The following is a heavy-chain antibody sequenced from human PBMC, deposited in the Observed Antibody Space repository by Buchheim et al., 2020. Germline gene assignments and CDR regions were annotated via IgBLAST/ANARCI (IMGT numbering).Heavy chain of an antibody. CDR2: IGGNGDT. V-gene: IGHV3-23*01. D-gene: IGHD2-15*01. Sequence: EVQLLESGGGLVQPGGSLRLSCAASGFTLSTSPMTWVRQAPGKGLEWVSVIGGNGDTFYAASVKGRFTISRDNHKNNLYLQMNSLTVEDTAVYFCGKHAVDRGSDYWGQGTL. CDR1: GFTLSTSP. CDR3: GKHAVDRGSDY. J-gene: IGHJ4*02.